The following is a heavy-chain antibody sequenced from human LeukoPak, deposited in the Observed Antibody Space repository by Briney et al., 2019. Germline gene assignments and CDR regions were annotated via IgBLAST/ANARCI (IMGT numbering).Heavy chain of an antibody. CDR3: AREVLSSSWTNWFDP. V-gene: IGHV1-2*02. D-gene: IGHD6-13*01. CDR1: GYTFTGYY. J-gene: IGHJ5*02. CDR2: INPYSGGT. Sequence: ASVKVSCKASGYTFTGYYMHWVRQAPGQGLEWMGWINPYSGGTKYVQKFQGRVTMTRDTSISTAYMELSRLRSDDTAVYHCAREVLSSSWTNWFDPWGQGTLVTVSS.